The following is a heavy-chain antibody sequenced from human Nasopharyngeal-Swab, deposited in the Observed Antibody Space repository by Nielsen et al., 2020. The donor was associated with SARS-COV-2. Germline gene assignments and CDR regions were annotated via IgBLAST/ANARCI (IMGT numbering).Heavy chain of an antibody. Sequence: ASVKVSCKASGYNFIDYHMYWVRQAPGQGLEWMGRINPNRGGTNYAQKFHDRVTMTRDTSISTAYMELSSLGFDDTAVYYCARDLRGSAYSTTFYGMDVWGQGTMVSVSS. J-gene: IGHJ6*02. CDR2: INPNRGGT. CDR3: ARDLRGSAYSTTFYGMDV. CDR1: GYNFIDYH. D-gene: IGHD3-22*01. V-gene: IGHV1-2*06.